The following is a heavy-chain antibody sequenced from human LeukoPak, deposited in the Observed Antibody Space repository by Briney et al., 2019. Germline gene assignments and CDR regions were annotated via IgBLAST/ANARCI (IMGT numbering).Heavy chain of an antibody. CDR2: ITSGSSYI. CDR1: GFTVSSNY. CDR3: ARYPYSGNYGAYYYYYMDV. V-gene: IGHV3-21*01. D-gene: IGHD1-26*01. J-gene: IGHJ6*03. Sequence: GSLRLSCAASGFTVSSNYMNWVRQAPGQRLEWVSSITSGSSYIYYADSVKGRFTISRDNAKSSLYLQMDSLRAEDTAVYYCARYPYSGNYGAYYYYYMDVWGKGTTVTISS.